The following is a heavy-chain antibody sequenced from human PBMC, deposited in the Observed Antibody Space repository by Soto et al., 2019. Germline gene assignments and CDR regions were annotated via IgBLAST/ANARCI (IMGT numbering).Heavy chain of an antibody. CDR2: IIPILGIA. V-gene: IGHV1-69*08. Sequence: QVQLVQSGAEVKKPGSSVKVSCKASGGTFSSYTISWVRQAPGQGLEWMGRIIPILGIANYAQKLQGRVTITADKSTSTAYMELSSLRSEDTAVYYCARDDYGDYDDAFDIWGQGTMVTVSS. CDR1: GGTFSSYT. CDR3: ARDDYGDYDDAFDI. D-gene: IGHD4-17*01. J-gene: IGHJ3*02.